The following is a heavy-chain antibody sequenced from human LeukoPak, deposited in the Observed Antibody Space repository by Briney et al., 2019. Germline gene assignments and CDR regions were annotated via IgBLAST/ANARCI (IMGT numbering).Heavy chain of an antibody. CDR3: AKGHREVVGPYYYYGMDV. CDR2: ISGSGGST. CDR1: GFTVSSNY. D-gene: IGHD3-22*01. Sequence: GGSLRLSCAASGFTVSSNYMSWVRQAPGKGLEWVSAISGSGGSTYYADSVKGRFTISRDNSKNTLYLQMNSLRAEDTAVYYCAKGHREVVGPYYYYGMDVWGQGTTVTVSS. V-gene: IGHV3-23*01. J-gene: IGHJ6*02.